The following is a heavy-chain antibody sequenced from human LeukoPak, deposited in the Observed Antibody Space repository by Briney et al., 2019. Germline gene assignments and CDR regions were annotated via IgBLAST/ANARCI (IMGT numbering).Heavy chain of an antibody. J-gene: IGHJ4*02. CDR2: ISGGGGST. Sequence: GGSLRLSCAASGFTFSSYTMSWVRQAPGKGLEWVSGISGGGGSTYYADSVMGRFTISRDNSKNTLYLQMNSLRAEDTALYYCANGYNTLWNGFDYWGQGTLVTVSS. V-gene: IGHV3-23*01. D-gene: IGHD1-1*01. CDR3: ANGYNTLWNGFDY. CDR1: GFTFSSYT.